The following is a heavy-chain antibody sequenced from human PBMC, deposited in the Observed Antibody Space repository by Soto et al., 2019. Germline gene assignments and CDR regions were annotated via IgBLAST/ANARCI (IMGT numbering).Heavy chain of an antibody. CDR1: GGSISSSSYY. CDR3: AGGGSIVVATRRLMDV. J-gene: IGHJ6*03. CDR2: IYYSGST. Sequence: SETLSLTCTVSGGSISSSSYYWGWIRQPPGKGLEWIGSIYYSGSTFHNPSLKSRVTISVDTSKNQFSLQLSSVTAADTAFYYCAGGGSIVVATRRLMDVWGKGTTVTVSS. D-gene: IGHD3-22*01. V-gene: IGHV4-39*01.